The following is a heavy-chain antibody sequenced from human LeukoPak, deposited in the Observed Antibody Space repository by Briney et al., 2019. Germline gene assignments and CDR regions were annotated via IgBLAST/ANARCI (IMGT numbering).Heavy chain of an antibody. CDR1: GYXFTGYY. V-gene: IGHV1-2*02. D-gene: IGHD3-10*01. CDR2: INPNSGGT. Sequence: ASVKVSCKASGYXFTGYYIHWVRQAPGQGLEWMGWINPNSGGTNYAQKFQGRVTMTRDTSISTAYMELSRLRSDDTAVYYCARGVHYYYGMDVWGQGTTVTVSS. J-gene: IGHJ6*02. CDR3: ARGVHYYYGMDV.